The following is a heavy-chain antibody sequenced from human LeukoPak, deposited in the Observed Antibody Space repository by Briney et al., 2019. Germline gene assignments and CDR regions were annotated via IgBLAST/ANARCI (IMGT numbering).Heavy chain of an antibody. V-gene: IGHV3-48*03. J-gene: IGHJ3*02. D-gene: IGHD6-13*01. CDR2: ISSGTYI. CDR3: ARESPRGIAAAGDDAFDI. CDR1: GFTFSRFE. Sequence: PGGSLRLSCVASGFTFSRFEMNWVRQAPGKGLEWISHISSGTYIAYADSVKGRFTISRDNAKNSLYLQMNSLRAEDTAVYYCARESPRGIAAAGDDAFDIWGQGTMVTVSS.